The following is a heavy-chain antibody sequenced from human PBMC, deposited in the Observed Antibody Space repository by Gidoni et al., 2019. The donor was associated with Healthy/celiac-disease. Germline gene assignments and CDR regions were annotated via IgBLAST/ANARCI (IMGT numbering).Heavy chain of an antibody. J-gene: IGHJ4*02. V-gene: IGHV4-34*01. D-gene: IGHD3-10*01. CDR2: IKHSGST. CDR3: ARGVKSWTY. Sequence: QVQLQQWGAGLLNPSETLSLTCAVYGGSFSGYYWSWIRQPPGKGLEWIGEIKHSGSTNYNPSLKSRDTISVDTSKNQFSLKLSSVTAADTAVYYCARGVKSWTYWGQGTLVTVSS. CDR1: GGSFSGYY.